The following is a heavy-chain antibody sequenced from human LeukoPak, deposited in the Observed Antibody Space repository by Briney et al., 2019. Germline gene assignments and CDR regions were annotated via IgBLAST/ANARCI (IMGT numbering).Heavy chain of an antibody. CDR2: ITWDGGRT. J-gene: IGHJ3*02. D-gene: IGHD1-26*01. CDR3: TKGDASEVGSRHASDI. Sequence: PGGSLRLSCAASGFTFDDCAMHWVRQAPGKGLEWVSLITWDGGRTFYADSVKGRFTISRDNSKNSLYLQMNSLKTEDTALYYCTKGDASEVGSRHASDIWGQGTMVTVSS. CDR1: GFTFDDCA. V-gene: IGHV3-43D*03.